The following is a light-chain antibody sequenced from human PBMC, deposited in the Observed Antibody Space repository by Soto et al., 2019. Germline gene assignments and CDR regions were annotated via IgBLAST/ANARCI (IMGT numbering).Light chain of an antibody. V-gene: IGLV8-61*01. CDR3: VLYMGSGIWV. CDR2: GTN. CDR1: SGSVSTSYY. Sequence: QTVVTQEPSFSVSPGGTVTLTCGLSSGSVSTSYYPSWFQQTPGQAPRTLIYGTNTRSSEVPDRFSGSILGNKAALTITGAQADDESDYYCVLYMGSGIWVFGGGTKVTV. J-gene: IGLJ3*02.